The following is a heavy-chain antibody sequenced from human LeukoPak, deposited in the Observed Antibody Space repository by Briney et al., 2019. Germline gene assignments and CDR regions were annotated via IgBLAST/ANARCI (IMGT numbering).Heavy chain of an antibody. CDR2: ISSSGSTI. D-gene: IGHD1-14*01. Sequence: GGSLRLSRAASGFTFSSYEMNWVRQAPGKGLEWVSYISSSGSTIYYADSVKGRFTISRDNAKNSLYLQMNSLRAEDTAVYYCARVFGIKGYFDYWGQGALVTVSS. CDR1: GFTFSSYE. V-gene: IGHV3-48*03. CDR3: ARVFGIKGYFDY. J-gene: IGHJ4*02.